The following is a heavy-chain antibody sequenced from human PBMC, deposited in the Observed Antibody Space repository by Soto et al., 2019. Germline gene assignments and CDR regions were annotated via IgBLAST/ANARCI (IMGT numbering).Heavy chain of an antibody. Sequence: QVQLVQSGAEVKKPGASVKVSCKASGYTFTNNDVSWVRQATGQGLEWMGWMNPGSGDTGYAQKFQGRVTMTRDFSIATAYMELNSLTSEDTAIYYCARMESFGSLNWFDPWGQGTLVTVSS. CDR3: ARMESFGSLNWFDP. V-gene: IGHV1-8*02. D-gene: IGHD5-18*01. CDR1: GYTFTNND. J-gene: IGHJ5*02. CDR2: MNPGSGDT.